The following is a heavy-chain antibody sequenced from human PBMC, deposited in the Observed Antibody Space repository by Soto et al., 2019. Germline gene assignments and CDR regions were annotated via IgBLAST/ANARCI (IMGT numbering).Heavy chain of an antibody. Sequence: PGGSLRLSCAASGFTFSSYAMHWVRQAPGKGLEWVAVISYDGSNKYYADSVKGRFTISRDNSKNTLYLQMNSLRAEDTAVYYCATHENIVVVVAATNFPPNYWGQGTLVTVSS. D-gene: IGHD2-15*01. V-gene: IGHV3-30-3*01. CDR2: ISYDGSNK. J-gene: IGHJ4*02. CDR3: ATHENIVVVVAATNFPPNY. CDR1: GFTFSSYA.